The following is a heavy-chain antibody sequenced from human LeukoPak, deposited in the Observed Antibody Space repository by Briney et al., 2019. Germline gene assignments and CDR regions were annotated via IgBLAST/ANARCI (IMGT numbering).Heavy chain of an antibody. V-gene: IGHV1-69*04. CDR3: AGDQGSAVAGLDY. D-gene: IGHD6-19*01. Sequence: ASVKVSCEASGGTFSSYAISWVRQAPGQGLEWMGRIIPILGIANYAQKFQGRVTITADKSTSTAYMELSSLRSEDTAVYYCAGDQGSAVAGLDYWGQGTLVTVSS. J-gene: IGHJ4*02. CDR2: IIPILGIA. CDR1: GGTFSSYA.